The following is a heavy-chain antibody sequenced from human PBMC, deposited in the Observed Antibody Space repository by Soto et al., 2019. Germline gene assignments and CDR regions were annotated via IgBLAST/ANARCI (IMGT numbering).Heavy chain of an antibody. V-gene: IGHV4-30-2*01. CDR2: INHSGST. Sequence: TLSLPFAVSGGSIGSGGYSWSFLRQPPGKGLEWIGEINHSGSTNYNPSLKSRVTISVDTSKNQFSLKLTSVTAADTAVYYCARDKITGLFDYWGQGTLVTVSS. D-gene: IGHD2-8*02. CDR3: ARDKITGLFDY. J-gene: IGHJ4*02. CDR1: GGSIGSGGYS.